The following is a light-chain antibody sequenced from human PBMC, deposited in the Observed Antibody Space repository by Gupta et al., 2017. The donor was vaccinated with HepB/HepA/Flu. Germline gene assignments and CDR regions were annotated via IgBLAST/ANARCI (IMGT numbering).Light chain of an antibody. Sequence: QCLLPPPPSAPRTPGPRVTISCSGSDSNIGNNTVRWYQQVPGTAPKLLIYGDDQRPSGVPDRFSGSKSGTSASLAISGLESEDEAECYCALWDDSRNGFVFGPGTKVTVL. V-gene: IGLV1-44*01. CDR3: ALWDDSRNGFV. CDR1: DSNIGNNT. CDR2: GDD. J-gene: IGLJ1*01.